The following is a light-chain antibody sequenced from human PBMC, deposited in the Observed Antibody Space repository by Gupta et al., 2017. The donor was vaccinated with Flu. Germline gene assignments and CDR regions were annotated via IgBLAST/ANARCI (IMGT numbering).Light chain of an antibody. CDR3: QVWDSSSDHRVV. Sequence: NNIGSKSVHWYQQKPGQAPVLVVYDDSDRPSGIPERFSGSNSGNTATLTISRVEAGDEADYYCQVWDSSSDHRVVFGGGTKLTVL. V-gene: IGLV3-21*02. CDR2: DDS. J-gene: IGLJ2*01. CDR1: NIGSKS.